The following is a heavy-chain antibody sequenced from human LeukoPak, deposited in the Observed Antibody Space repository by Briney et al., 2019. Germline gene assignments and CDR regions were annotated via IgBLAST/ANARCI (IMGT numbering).Heavy chain of an antibody. V-gene: IGHV1-2*02. CDR1: GYTFTGYY. D-gene: IGHD7-27*01. CDR2: INPNSGGT. Sequence: ASVKVSCKASGYTFTGYYMHWVRPAPGQGLEWMGWINPNSGGTNYAQKFQGRVTMTRDTSISTAYMELSRLRSDDTAVYYCARSGDPRGALDYWGQGTLVTVSS. CDR3: ARSGDPRGALDY. J-gene: IGHJ4*02.